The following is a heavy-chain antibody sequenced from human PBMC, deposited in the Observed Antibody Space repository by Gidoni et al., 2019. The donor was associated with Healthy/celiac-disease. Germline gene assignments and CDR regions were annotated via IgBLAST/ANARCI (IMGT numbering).Heavy chain of an antibody. D-gene: IGHD2-15*01. Sequence: QVQLVESGGGVVPPGRSLRLSCAASGFTFSSYGMHWVRQAPGKGLEWGAVISYDGSNKYYADSVKGRFTISRDNSKNTLYLQMNSLRAEDTAVYYCAKDGGYCSGGSCSGGDYWGQGTLVTVSS. J-gene: IGHJ4*02. CDR2: ISYDGSNK. V-gene: IGHV3-30*18. CDR3: AKDGGYCSGGSCSGGDY. CDR1: GFTFSSYG.